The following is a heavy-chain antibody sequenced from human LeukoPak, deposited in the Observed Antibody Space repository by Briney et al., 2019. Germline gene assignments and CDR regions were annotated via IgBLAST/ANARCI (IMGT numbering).Heavy chain of an antibody. CDR3: GSTNHNPALKSRVTISVDTSKNPFSLKLSSVTAADTAVYYCARLGRDYDILTGYYHPPL. J-gene: IGHJ4*02. V-gene: IGHV4-59*01. CDR1: SASMNSYY. CDR2: IYYSGST. D-gene: IGHD3-10*01. Sequence: PSETLSLTCTVSSASMNSYYWSWIRQPPGKALEGIGYIYYSGSTNYNPSLKSQVTISVDTSKNQCSLKQSSVTAAYTAVYYSGSTNHNPALKSRVTISVDTSKNPFSLKLSSVTAADTAVYYCARLGRDYDILTGYYHPPLWGQGTLVTVSS.